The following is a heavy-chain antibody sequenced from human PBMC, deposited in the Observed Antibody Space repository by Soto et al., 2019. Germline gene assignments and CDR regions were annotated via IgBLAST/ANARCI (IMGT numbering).Heavy chain of an antibody. CDR1: CFSILSSRCH. CDR3: ARHGITGSYYDAFDI. J-gene: IGHJ3*02. D-gene: IGHD1-26*01. V-gene: IGHV4-39*01. Sequence: SDTLSLTCTFSCFSILSSRCHWDLIRQPPGKGLEWIASIKYSGTTFYNPSLKSRVTLSLDTSKNQFALKLSSVTAAETAVYYCARHGITGSYYDAFDIWGQGTMVT. CDR2: IKYSGTT.